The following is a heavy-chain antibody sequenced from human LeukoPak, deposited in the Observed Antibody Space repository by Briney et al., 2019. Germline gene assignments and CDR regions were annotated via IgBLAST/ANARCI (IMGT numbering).Heavy chain of an antibody. J-gene: IGHJ3*02. D-gene: IGHD6-19*01. V-gene: IGHV3-48*03. CDR3: ARVGYSSGWYNSDAFDI. CDR2: ISSSGSTI. Sequence: PGASLRLSCAASGFTFSSYEMNWVRQAPGKGLEWVSYISSSGSTIYYADSVKGRFTISRDNAKNSLYLQMNSLRAEDTAVYYCARVGYSSGWYNSDAFDIWGQGTMVTVSS. CDR1: GFTFSSYE.